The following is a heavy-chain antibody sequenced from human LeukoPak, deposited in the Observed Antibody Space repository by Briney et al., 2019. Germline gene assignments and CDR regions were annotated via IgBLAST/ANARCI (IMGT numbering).Heavy chain of an antibody. V-gene: IGHV4-61*02. CDR3: ACVASSSWHTYYYLLV. J-gene: IGHJ6*03. CDR2: IYTSGST. CDR1: GGSITSGSYY. D-gene: IGHD6-13*01. Sequence: PSQTLSLTCTVSGGSITSGSYYWRWIRQPAGKGREWIGRIYTSGSTNYNPSLKSRVNISVDTSKNQFSLNLSSVTAAETALYYRACVASSSWHTYYYLLVWGNGGPVTVSS.